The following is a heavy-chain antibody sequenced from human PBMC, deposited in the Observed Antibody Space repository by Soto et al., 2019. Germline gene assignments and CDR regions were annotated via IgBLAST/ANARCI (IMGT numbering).Heavy chain of an antibody. CDR3: ARVTVGVTYGYYFDY. CDR1: GGSFSGYY. D-gene: IGHD4-4*01. CDR2: INHSGST. J-gene: IGHJ4*02. Sequence: PSETLSLTCAVYGGSFSGYYWSWIRQPPGKGLEWIGEINHSGSTNYNPSLKSRVTISVDTSKNQFSLKLSSVTAADTAVYYCARVTVGVTYGYYFDYWGQGTLVTVSS. V-gene: IGHV4-34*01.